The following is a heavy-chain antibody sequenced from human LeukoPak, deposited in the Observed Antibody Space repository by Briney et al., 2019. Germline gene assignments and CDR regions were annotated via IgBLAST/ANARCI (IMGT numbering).Heavy chain of an antibody. CDR3: VLAPNSNWFDF. CDR1: GDSISSFY. D-gene: IGHD2-8*01. J-gene: IGHJ5*01. Sequence: SETLSLTCSVSGDSISSFYWTWIRQSPGKGLEWIGNIHYSGTSNYNPSLKSRVTISIDTSRQQFFLKLSSVTAADTAVYYCVLAPNSNWFDFWGQGTRVTVSS. CDR2: IHYSGTS. V-gene: IGHV4-59*08.